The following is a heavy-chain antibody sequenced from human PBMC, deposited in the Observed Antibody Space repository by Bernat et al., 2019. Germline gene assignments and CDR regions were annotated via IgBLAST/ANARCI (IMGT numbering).Heavy chain of an antibody. Sequence: EVQLLESGGGLVQPGGSLRLSCAASGFTFSSYAMSWVRQAPGKGLGWVSAISGSGGSTYYAYSVKGRFTISRDNSKNTQYLQMNRLRAEDTAVYYCAADLIVGANFGYWGQGTLVTVSS. CDR2: ISGSGGST. J-gene: IGHJ4*02. CDR3: AADLIVGANFGY. D-gene: IGHD1-26*01. CDR1: GFTFSSYA. V-gene: IGHV3-23*01.